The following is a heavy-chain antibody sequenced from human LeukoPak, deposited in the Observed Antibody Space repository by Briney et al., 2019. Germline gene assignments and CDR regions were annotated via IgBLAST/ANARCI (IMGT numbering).Heavy chain of an antibody. V-gene: IGHV3-30*02. CDR3: AKSRDSSGYYSPRTVDY. CDR2: IRYDGSNK. Sequence: PGGSLRLSCAASGFTFSSYGMHWVRQAPGKGLEWVAFIRYDGSNKYYADSVKGRFTISRDNSKNTLYLQMNSLRAEDTAVYYCAKSRDSSGYYSPRTVDYWGQGTLVTVSS. CDR1: GFTFSSYG. J-gene: IGHJ4*02. D-gene: IGHD3-22*01.